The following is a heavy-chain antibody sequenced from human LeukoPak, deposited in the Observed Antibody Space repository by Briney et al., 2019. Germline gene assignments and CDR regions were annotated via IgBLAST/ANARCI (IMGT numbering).Heavy chain of an antibody. D-gene: IGHD1-26*01. V-gene: IGHV1-18*01. CDR3: ARAEWELLIGDYYFDY. J-gene: IGHJ4*02. CDR1: GYTFTSYG. CDR2: ISAYNGNT. Sequence: GASVKVSCKASGYTFTSYGISWVRQAPGQGLEWTGWISAYNGNTNYAQKLQGRVTMTTDTSTSTAYMELRSLRSDDTAVYYCARAEWELLIGDYYFDYWGQGTLVTVSS.